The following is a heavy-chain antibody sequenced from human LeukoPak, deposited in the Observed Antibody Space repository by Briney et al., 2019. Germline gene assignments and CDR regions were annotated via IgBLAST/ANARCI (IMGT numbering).Heavy chain of an antibody. CDR1: GFTFSSYA. V-gene: IGHV3-23*01. Sequence: GGSLRLSCAASGFTFSSYAMSWVRQAPGKGLVWVSAISGGGGSTYYADSVKGRFTISRDNSKNTLYLQMNSLRAEDTAVYYCAKDRIAAALHDAFDIWGQGTMVTVSS. D-gene: IGHD6-13*01. CDR3: AKDRIAAALHDAFDI. CDR2: ISGGGGST. J-gene: IGHJ3*02.